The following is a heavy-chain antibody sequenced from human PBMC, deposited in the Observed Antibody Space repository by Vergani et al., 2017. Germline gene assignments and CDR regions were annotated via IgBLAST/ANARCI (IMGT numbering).Heavy chain of an antibody. V-gene: IGHV4-39*01. CDR2: IYYSGST. J-gene: IGHJ4*02. CDR1: GGSISSSSYY. Sequence: QLQLQESGPGLVKPSETLSLTCTVSGGSISSSSYYWGWIRQPPGKGLEWIGSIYYSGSTYYNPSLKSRVTISVDTSKNQFSLKLSSVTAADTAVYYCARAGETRMPTYYYGSGSYYSLGYWGQGTLVTVSS. CDR3: ARAGETRMPTYYYGSGSYYSLGY. D-gene: IGHD3-10*01.